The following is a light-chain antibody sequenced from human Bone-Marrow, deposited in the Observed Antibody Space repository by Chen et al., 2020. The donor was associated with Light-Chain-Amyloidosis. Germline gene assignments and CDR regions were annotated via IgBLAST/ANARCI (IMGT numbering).Light chain of an antibody. Sequence: EIVLTQSPGTLSLSPGDRATLSCRASQSVSSGFLAWYQQILGQAPRLLIHSASSRATGTPDRFRGSGYGTDFILSITRLEPEDFAVYYCQQYGSSPYTFGQGTKLEMK. CDR2: SAS. CDR1: QSVSSGF. V-gene: IGKV3-20*01. CDR3: QQYGSSPYT. J-gene: IGKJ2*01.